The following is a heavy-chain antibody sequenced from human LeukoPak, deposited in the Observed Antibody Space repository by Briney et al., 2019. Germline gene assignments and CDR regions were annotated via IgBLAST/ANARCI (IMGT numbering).Heavy chain of an antibody. CDR3: AREIPPLTTVVTPLDY. Sequence: SETLSLTCTVSGGSISSGSYYWSWIRQPAGKGLEWIGRIYTSGSTNYNPSLKSRVTISVDTSKNQFSLKLSSVTAADTAVYYCAREIPPLTTVVTPLDYWGQGTLVTVS. D-gene: IGHD4-23*01. CDR1: GGSISSGSYY. J-gene: IGHJ4*02. V-gene: IGHV4-61*02. CDR2: IYTSGST.